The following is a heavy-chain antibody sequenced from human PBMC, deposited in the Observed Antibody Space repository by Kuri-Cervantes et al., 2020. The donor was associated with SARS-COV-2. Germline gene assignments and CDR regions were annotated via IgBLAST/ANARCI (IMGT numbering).Heavy chain of an antibody. CDR1: GFTFSSYE. V-gene: IGHV3-48*03. Sequence: GESLKISCAASGFTFSSYEMNWVRQAPGKGLEWVSYISSSGSTIYYADSVKGRFTISRDNAKNSLYLQMNSLRAEDTAVYYCARYCSSTSCHRRPGVFDYWGQGTLVTDSS. CDR3: ARYCSSTSCHRRPGVFDY. D-gene: IGHD2-2*01. CDR2: ISSSGSTI. J-gene: IGHJ4*02.